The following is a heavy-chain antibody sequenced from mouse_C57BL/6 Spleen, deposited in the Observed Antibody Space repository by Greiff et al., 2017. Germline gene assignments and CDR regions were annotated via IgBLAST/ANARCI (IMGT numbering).Heavy chain of an antibody. V-gene: IGHV1-64*01. CDR2: IHPNSGST. CDR3: ARSVIYDGYWDYAMDY. D-gene: IGHD2-3*01. CDR1: GYTFTSYW. Sequence: VKLQESGAELVKPGASVKLSCKASGYTFTSYWMHWVKQRPGQGLEWIGMIHPNSGSTNYNEKFKSKATLTVDKSSSTAYMQLSSLTSEDSAVYYCARSVIYDGYWDYAMDYWGQGTSVTVSS. J-gene: IGHJ4*01.